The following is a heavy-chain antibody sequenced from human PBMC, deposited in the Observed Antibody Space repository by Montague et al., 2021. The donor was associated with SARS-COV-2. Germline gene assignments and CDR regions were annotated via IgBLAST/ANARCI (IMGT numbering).Heavy chain of an antibody. CDR2: ILWDDEK. Sequence: PALVKPTQTLTLTCTFSGFSLTTSGVGVGWVRQTPGKALECLALILWDDEKRYSPSLKTRVSITKDTSKNQVVLTMTNMDTVDTATYYCDHRVGPNAVDILTSYYGFAAWGQGPLVAVSS. CDR3: DHRVGPNAVDILTSYYGFAA. D-gene: IGHD3-9*01. CDR1: GFSLTTSGVG. J-gene: IGHJ5*02. V-gene: IGHV2-5*02.